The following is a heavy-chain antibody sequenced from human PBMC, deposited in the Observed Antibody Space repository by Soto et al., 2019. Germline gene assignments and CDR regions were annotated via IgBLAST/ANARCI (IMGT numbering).Heavy chain of an antibody. V-gene: IGHV1-69*01. CDR1: GGTFSSYA. CDR3: AINVDTAALHYYYYCGMDV. Sequence: QVQLVQSGAEVKKPGSSVKVSCKASGGTFSSYAISWVRQAPGQGLEWMGGIIPIFGTANYAKRFQGRVNITADESTSTADMELSSLRSKDTAVYYCAINVDTAALHYYYYCGMDVWGQGTTVTVAS. D-gene: IGHD5-18*01. CDR2: IIPIFGTA. J-gene: IGHJ6*02.